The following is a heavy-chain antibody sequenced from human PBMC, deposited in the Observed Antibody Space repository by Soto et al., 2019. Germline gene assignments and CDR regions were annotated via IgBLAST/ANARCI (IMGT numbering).Heavy chain of an antibody. V-gene: IGHV3-23*01. CDR1: DFTFSFGSYV. Sequence: PGGSLRLSCAASDFTFSFGSYVMNWVRQAPGKGLEWVATISPDGRGTHYADSVKGRFTISRDNSKSTLSLQMDGLRAEDTAVYYCAKDPSTGPADYWGQGTLVTVSS. CDR2: ISPDGRGT. CDR3: AKDPSTGPADY. J-gene: IGHJ4*02. D-gene: IGHD3-9*01.